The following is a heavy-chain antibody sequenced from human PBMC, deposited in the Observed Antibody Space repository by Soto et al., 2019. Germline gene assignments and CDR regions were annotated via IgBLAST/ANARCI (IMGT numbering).Heavy chain of an antibody. CDR2: ISSRSDI. V-gene: IGHV3-21*01. CDR3: AREYTAWPLAYGLDV. J-gene: IGHJ6*02. D-gene: IGHD2-2*02. Sequence: GSLRLSCVGSGFTFSTYSINWVRQAPGKGLEWVSSISSRSDIYYADSVKGRFTISRDNAKNSVSLQMNSLRAEDTAVYYCAREYTAWPLAYGLDVWGQGTTDTVSS. CDR1: GFTFSTYS.